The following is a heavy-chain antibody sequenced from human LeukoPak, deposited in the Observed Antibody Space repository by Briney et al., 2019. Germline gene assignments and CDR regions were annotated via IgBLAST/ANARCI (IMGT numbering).Heavy chain of an antibody. Sequence: SETLSLTCTVSGGSISSSSYYWGWIRQPPGKELQWIASVYYSGRTNYSPSLKSRVTISVDTSEKQFSLRLNSVTAADTAVYYCARQGSAYYFDFWGQGPWSPSPQ. CDR2: VYYSGRT. D-gene: IGHD2-15*01. V-gene: IGHV4-39*01. CDR3: ARQGSAYYFDF. CDR1: GGSISSSSYY. J-gene: IGHJ4*02.